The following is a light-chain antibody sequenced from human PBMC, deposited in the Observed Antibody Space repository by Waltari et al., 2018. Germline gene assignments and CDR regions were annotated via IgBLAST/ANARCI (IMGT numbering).Light chain of an antibody. CDR3: CSYVGGITPFLV. CDR1: SSDVGSHKF. J-gene: IGLJ2*01. CDR2: ENS. Sequence: QSALTQPASVSGSPGQSITISCSGTSSDVGSHKFVSWFQQHPGKVPKLMIYENSKRPSGVSNRFSCSKSDNTASLTITGLQTEDEADYYCCSYVGGITPFLVFGGGTKVTVL. V-gene: IGLV2-23*01.